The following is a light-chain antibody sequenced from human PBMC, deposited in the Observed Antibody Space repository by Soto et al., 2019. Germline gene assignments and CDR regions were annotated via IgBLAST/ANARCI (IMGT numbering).Light chain of an antibody. V-gene: IGKV3-15*01. J-gene: IGKJ1*01. CDR1: QSVSSN. CDR3: QQYNKWPGT. CDR2: GAS. Sequence: EIVLTHSPATLSVSPGERATLSCRASQSVSSNLAWYQQKPGQAPRLLSYGASTRATGIPARCSGSGSGTEFTLTISGLQSEDGAVYYCQQYNKWPGTLGQGTKVDIK.